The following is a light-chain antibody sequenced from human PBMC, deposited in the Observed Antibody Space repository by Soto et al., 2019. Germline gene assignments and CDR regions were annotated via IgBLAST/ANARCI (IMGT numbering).Light chain of an antibody. Sequence: DIQMAQSPSTLSASVGGRVTIPCRASQSISTWLAWYQQKPGKAPKALIYDVSSLESGVPSRFSGSGSGTEFTLTISSLQPDDFATYYCQQYKSYWTFGQGTKVDI. CDR3: QQYKSYWT. V-gene: IGKV1-5*01. CDR1: QSISTW. CDR2: DVS. J-gene: IGKJ1*01.